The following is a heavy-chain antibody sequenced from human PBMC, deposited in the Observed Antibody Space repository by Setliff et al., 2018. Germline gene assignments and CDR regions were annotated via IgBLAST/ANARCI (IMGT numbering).Heavy chain of an antibody. V-gene: IGHV5-51*01. CDR3: ARLGRNNSAPPGDY. CDR1: GYSFPSYW. D-gene: IGHD6-25*01. CDR2: IYPGDSHT. J-gene: IGHJ4*02. Sequence: PGESLKISCKASGYSFPSYWIGWVRQVPGKGLEWMRIIYPGDSHTRYSPSFQGQVTISADKSILTAFLQWTYLKASDSAMYYCARLGRNNSAPPGDYWGQGTLVTVSS.